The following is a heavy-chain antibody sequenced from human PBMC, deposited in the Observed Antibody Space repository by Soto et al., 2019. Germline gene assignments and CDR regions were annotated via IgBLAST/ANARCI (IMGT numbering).Heavy chain of an antibody. J-gene: IGHJ6*02. D-gene: IGHD2-2*02. Sequence: GASVKVSCKASGGTFSSYAISWVRQAPGQGLEWMGGIIPIFGTANYAQKFQGRATITADESTSTAYMELSSLRSEDTAVYYCARVEYCSSTSCHKGYYGMDVWGQGTTVTVSS. CDR3: ARVEYCSSTSCHKGYYGMDV. CDR1: GGTFSSYA. V-gene: IGHV1-69*13. CDR2: IIPIFGTA.